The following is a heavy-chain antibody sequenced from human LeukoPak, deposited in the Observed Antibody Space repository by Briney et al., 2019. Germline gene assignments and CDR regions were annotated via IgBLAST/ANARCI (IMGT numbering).Heavy chain of an antibody. D-gene: IGHD5-12*01. V-gene: IGHV3-30-3*01. J-gene: IGHJ3*02. CDR2: ISYDGSNK. CDR3: ARARWLRLYDAFDI. CDR1: GFTFSSYA. Sequence: QPGGSLRLSCAASGFTFSSYAIHWVRQAPGKGLEWVAVISYDGSNKYYADSVKGRFTISRDNSKNTLYLQMNSLRAEDTAVYYCARARWLRLYDAFDIWGQGTMVTVSS.